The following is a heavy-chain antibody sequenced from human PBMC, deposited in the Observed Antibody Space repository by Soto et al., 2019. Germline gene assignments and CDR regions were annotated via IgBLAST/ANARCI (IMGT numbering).Heavy chain of an antibody. Sequence: EVQLVESGGGLVQPGGSLRLSCAASGLIFSDYHMDWVRQAPGKGLEWVGRIRRKANSYTTEYAASVKGRFTISRDVSKNSLYLQMNSLKSEDTGVYYCAMLGGWSGGSSGMDVWGQGTTVTVSS. CDR2: IRRKANSYTT. CDR3: AMLGGWSGGSSGMDV. D-gene: IGHD6-19*01. CDR1: GLIFSDYH. J-gene: IGHJ6*02. V-gene: IGHV3-72*01.